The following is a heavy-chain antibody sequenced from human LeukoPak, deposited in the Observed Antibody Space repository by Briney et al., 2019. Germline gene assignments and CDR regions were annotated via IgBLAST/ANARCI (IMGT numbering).Heavy chain of an antibody. D-gene: IGHD3-22*01. V-gene: IGHV4-39*01. Sequence: SETLSLTCTVSGGSISSSSYYWGWIRQPPGKGLEWIGSIYYSGSTHYNPSLKSRVTISVDTSKNQFSLKLSSVTAADTAVYYCARYYDSSGYLDYWGQGTLVTVSS. J-gene: IGHJ4*02. CDR2: IYYSGST. CDR1: GGSISSSSYY. CDR3: ARYYDSSGYLDY.